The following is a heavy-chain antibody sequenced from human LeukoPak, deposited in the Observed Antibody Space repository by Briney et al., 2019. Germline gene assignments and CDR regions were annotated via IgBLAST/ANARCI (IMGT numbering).Heavy chain of an antibody. CDR1: GGSISSGDYY. V-gene: IGHV4-30-4*08. D-gene: IGHD2-2*01. Sequence: PSETLSLTCTVSGGSISSGDYYWSWIRQPPGKGLEWIGYIYYSGSTYYNPSLKSRVTISVDTSKNQFSLKLSSVTAADTAVYYCASESRYCSSTSCYRDAFDIWGQGTMVTVSS. CDR2: IYYSGST. J-gene: IGHJ3*02. CDR3: ASESRYCSSTSCYRDAFDI.